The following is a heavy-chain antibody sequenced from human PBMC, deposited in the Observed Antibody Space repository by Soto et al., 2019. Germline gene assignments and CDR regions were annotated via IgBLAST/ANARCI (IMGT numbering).Heavy chain of an antibody. CDR3: XXEEYYGSGXYLDV. CDR2: IWYDGSNK. J-gene: IGHJ6*02. V-gene: IGHV3-33*01. D-gene: IGHD3-10*01. Sequence: QVQLVESGGGVVQPGRSLRLSCAASGFTFSSYGMHWVRQAPGKGLEWVAVIWYDGSNKYYADSVKGRFTISRDNSKXXXXXXXXXXXXXXXXXXXXXXEEYYGSGXYLDVWGQGTTVTVSS. CDR1: GFTFSSYG.